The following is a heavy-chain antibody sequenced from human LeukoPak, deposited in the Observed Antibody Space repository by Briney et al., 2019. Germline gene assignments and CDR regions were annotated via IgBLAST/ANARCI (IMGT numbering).Heavy chain of an antibody. Sequence: SETLSLTCTVSGYSIRSGYHWSWIRQTPGKGLEWIGEINHSGSTNYNPSLKSRVTISVDTSKNQFSLNLSSVTAADTAVYYRARVSFFRWAATRPSYYYYYMDVWGKGTTVTISS. CDR3: ARVSFFRWAATRPSYYYYYMDV. V-gene: IGHV4-34*01. CDR1: GYSIRSGYH. D-gene: IGHD2-15*01. CDR2: INHSGST. J-gene: IGHJ6*03.